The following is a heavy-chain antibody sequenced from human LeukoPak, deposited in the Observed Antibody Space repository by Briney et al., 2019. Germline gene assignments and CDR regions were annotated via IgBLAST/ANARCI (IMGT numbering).Heavy chain of an antibody. V-gene: IGHV1-2*02. CDR3: AREGGIGQYYFDY. D-gene: IGHD2-21*01. Sequence: ASVKVSCKVSGYTFTGYYMHWVRQAPGQGLEWMGWINPNSGGTNYAQKFQGRVTMTRDTSISTAYMELSRLRSDDTAVYYCAREGGIGQYYFDYWGQGTLVTVSS. CDR1: GYTFTGYY. CDR2: INPNSGGT. J-gene: IGHJ4*02.